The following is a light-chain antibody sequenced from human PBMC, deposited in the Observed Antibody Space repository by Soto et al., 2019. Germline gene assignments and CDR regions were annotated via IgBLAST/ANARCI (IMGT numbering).Light chain of an antibody. CDR1: SSDIGGYDY. Sequence: QSALTQPASVSGSPGQSITISCTGTSSDIGGYDYVSWYQQHPGKVPKLMIFDVYKRPSGVPDRFSGSKSDNTASLTISGLQAEDEADYYCCSYAGTYSYVFGTGTKLTVL. CDR2: DVY. CDR3: CSYAGTYSYV. V-gene: IGLV2-11*01. J-gene: IGLJ1*01.